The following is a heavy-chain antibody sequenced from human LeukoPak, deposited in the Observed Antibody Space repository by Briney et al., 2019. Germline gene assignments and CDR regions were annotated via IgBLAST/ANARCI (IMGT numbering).Heavy chain of an antibody. V-gene: IGHV1-18*01. CDR1: GYIFAHNG. Sequence: ASVKVSCKTSGYIFAHNGISWVRQAPGQGPEWMGWISAYNGDTNYAQNFQGRVTMTRDTSTSTVYMELRSLRSDDTAVYYCARMEAAMVSGGPYNWFDPWGQGTLVTVSS. CDR2: ISAYNGDT. D-gene: IGHD5-18*01. CDR3: ARMEAAMVSGGPYNWFDP. J-gene: IGHJ5*02.